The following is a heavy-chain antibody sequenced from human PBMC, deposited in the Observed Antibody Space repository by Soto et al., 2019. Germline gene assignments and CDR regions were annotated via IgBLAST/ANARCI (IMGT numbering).Heavy chain of an antibody. V-gene: IGHV3-64*07. J-gene: IGHJ4*02. CDR3: VVRPSSAYYVY. D-gene: IGHD3-22*01. CDR1: GFTFSSSP. Sequence: EVQLVESGGDLVQPGGSLRLSCAASGFTFSSSPMHWVRQAPGKRPEYVSSISSNGGNTYYADSVKGRFTISRDNSKNTLYLQMGSLRTEDMAVYYCVVRPSSAYYVYWGQGTQVTVSS. CDR2: ISSNGGNT.